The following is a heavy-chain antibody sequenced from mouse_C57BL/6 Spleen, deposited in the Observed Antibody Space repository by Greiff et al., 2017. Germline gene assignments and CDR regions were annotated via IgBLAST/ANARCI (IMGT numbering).Heavy chain of an antibody. CDR2: IYPGDGGT. V-gene: IGHV1-80*01. Sequence: QVQLQQSGAELVKPGASVKISCKASGYAFSSYWMNWVKQRPGKGLEWIGQIYPGDGGTNYNGKFKGKATLTADKSSSTAYMQLSSLTSEDSAVYFCARPHPSYGNTWFAYWGQGTLVTVSA. J-gene: IGHJ3*01. D-gene: IGHD2-1*01. CDR3: ARPHPSYGNTWFAY. CDR1: GYAFSSYW.